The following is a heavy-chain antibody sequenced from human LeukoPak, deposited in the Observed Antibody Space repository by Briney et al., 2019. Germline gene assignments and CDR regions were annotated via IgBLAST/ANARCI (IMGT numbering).Heavy chain of an antibody. CDR1: GGTFSSYA. J-gene: IGHJ4*02. V-gene: IGHV1-69*04. D-gene: IGHD1-26*01. CDR3: ASSLGVGATVFYFDY. CDR2: IIPILGIA. Sequence: GASVKVSCKASGGTFSSYAISWVRQAPGQGLEWMGRIIPILGIANYAQKFQGRVTITADKSTSTAYRELSSLRSEDTAVYYCASSLGVGATVFYFDYWGQGTLVTVSS.